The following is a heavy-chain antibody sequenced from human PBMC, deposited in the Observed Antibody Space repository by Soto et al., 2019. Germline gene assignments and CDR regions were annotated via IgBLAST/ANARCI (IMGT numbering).Heavy chain of an antibody. CDR2: ISGSGGST. J-gene: IGHJ4*02. CDR3: AKDLKVNMIVVVITSFDY. Sequence: GPMRDSWGAAGVKCRSYGRSRVRKAQGKGLEWVSAISGSGGSTYYADSVKGRFTISRDNSKNTLYLQMNSLRAEDTAVYYCAKDLKVNMIVVVITSFDYWGQATLVTVSS. V-gene: IGHV3-23*01. D-gene: IGHD3-22*01. CDR1: GVKCRSYG.